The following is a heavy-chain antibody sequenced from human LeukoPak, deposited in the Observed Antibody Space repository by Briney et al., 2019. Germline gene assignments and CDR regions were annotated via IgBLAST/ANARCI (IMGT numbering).Heavy chain of an antibody. CDR2: IYYSGNT. J-gene: IGHJ4*02. CDR3: GKTDIYFNPIDY. V-gene: IGHV4-59*12. CDR1: GASISSYY. D-gene: IGHD3-9*01. Sequence: SETLSLTCTVSGASISSYYWNWIQQPPGKGLEWIGYIYYSGNTNCNPSLQSRVTMSVDTSKNQYSLKVTSVTAADTAIYYCGKTDIYFNPIDYWGPGSLVTVSS.